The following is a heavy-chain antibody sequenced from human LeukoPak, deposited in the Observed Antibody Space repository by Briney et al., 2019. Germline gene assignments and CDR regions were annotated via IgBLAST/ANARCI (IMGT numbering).Heavy chain of an antibody. V-gene: IGHV3-74*01. J-gene: IGHJ4*02. CDR1: GFTFSNYW. Sequence: GGSLRLSCAASGFTFSNYWMHWVRQAPVKGLVWVSHINSDGSSTSYADSVKGRFTISRDNAENTLYLQMNTLRAEDTAVYYCARVKVRFCSGGSCYYEYYFDYWGQGTLVTVSS. CDR3: ARVKVRFCSGGSCYYEYYFDY. D-gene: IGHD2-15*01. CDR2: INSDGSST.